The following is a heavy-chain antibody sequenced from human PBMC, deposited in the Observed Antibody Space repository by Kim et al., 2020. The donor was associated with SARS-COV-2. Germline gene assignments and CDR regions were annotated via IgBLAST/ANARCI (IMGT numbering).Heavy chain of an antibody. CDR3: ARGRDGYRNAFDI. J-gene: IGHJ3*02. V-gene: IGHV3-21*01. D-gene: IGHD5-12*01. Sequence: YYADSVKGRFTISRDNAKNSVHLQMNSLRAEDTALYYCARGRDGYRNAFDIWGQGTKVTVSS.